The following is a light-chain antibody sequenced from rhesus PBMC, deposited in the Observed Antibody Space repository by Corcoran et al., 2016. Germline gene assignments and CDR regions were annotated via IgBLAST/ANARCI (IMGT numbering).Light chain of an antibody. CDR3: HQHSSHPLT. CDR1: QTSSSY. J-gene: IGKJ4*01. CDR2: AAS. V-gene: IGKV1-44*01. Sequence: DIQMTQSPSSLSASVGDRVTITCRASQTSSSYLAWYQQKPGKVPKLLIYAASSLESGVPSRFSGSGSGTDFTLTISSLQPDDFATYYFHQHSSHPLTFGGGTKVEIK.